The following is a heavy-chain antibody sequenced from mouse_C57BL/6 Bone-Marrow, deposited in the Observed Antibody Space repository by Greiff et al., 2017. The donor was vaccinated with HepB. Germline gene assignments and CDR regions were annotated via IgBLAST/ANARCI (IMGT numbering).Heavy chain of an antibody. CDR1: GFPLTSYG. J-gene: IGHJ3*01. Sequence: QVQLQQSGPGLVAPSQSLSITCTVSGFPLTSYGVDWVRQSPGKGLEWLGVIWGVGSTNYNSALKSRLSISKDNSKSQVFLKMNRLQTDDTAMYYCASLCFAYWGQGTLVTVSA. V-gene: IGHV2-6*01. CDR3: ASLCFAY. CDR2: IWGVGST.